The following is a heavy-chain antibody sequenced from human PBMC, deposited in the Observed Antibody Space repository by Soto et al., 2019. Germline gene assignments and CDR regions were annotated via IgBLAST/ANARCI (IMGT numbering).Heavy chain of an antibody. Sequence: ASVKVSCKASGYTFTSYGISWVRQAPGQGIERKGWISAYNKNTNNAQKLQGRVTMTTDTSTSTAYMELRSLRSDDTAVYYCARVRYSYGYLAFDYWGQGTLVTVSS. CDR3: ARVRYSYGYLAFDY. CDR2: ISAYNKNT. J-gene: IGHJ4*02. V-gene: IGHV1-18*01. CDR1: GYTFTSYG. D-gene: IGHD5-18*01.